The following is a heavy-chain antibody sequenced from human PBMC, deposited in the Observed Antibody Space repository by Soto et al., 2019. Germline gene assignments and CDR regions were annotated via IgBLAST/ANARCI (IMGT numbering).Heavy chain of an antibody. CDR2: IYYTGST. V-gene: IGHV4-39*02. J-gene: IGHJ5*02. Sequence: SETLSLTCTVSGGSISSISYYWGWIRQPPGKGLEWIGSIYYTGSTYYNPSLRSRVTMSVDTSKNQFSLKLNSVTAADTAVYYCARDGASGYCGSARCTFNWFDPWGQGTLVTVS. CDR3: ARDGASGYCGSARCTFNWFDP. D-gene: IGHD2-2*01. CDR1: GGSISSISYY.